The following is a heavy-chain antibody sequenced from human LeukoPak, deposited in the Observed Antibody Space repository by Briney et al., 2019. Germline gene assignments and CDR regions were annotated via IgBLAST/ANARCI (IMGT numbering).Heavy chain of an antibody. Sequence: GGSLRLSCTASGFTFSTYGMHWVRQAPGKGLEWVTLISYDGSTKYYSDSVKGRFTLSRDNSKNTLYLQMNSLRAEDTAVYYCARDPDEWDPRGWGQGTLVTVSS. J-gene: IGHJ4*02. V-gene: IGHV3-30*03. D-gene: IGHD1-26*01. CDR3: ARDPDEWDPRG. CDR1: GFTFSTYG. CDR2: ISYDGSTK.